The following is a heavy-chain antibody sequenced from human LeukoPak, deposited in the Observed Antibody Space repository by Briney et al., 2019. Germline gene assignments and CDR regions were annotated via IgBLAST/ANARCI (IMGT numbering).Heavy chain of an antibody. CDR2: ISGSGYST. CDR3: AKATYSSSWNLYFDF. D-gene: IGHD6-13*01. V-gene: IGHV3-23*01. CDR1: GFTFSSHA. J-gene: IGHJ4*02. Sequence: GGSLRLSCAASGFTFSSHAMSWVRQAPGKGLGWVASISGSGYSTYYADSVKGRFTISTDNSKNTVFLHMNSPRAEDTAVYYCAKATYSSSWNLYFDFWGQGTLVTVSS.